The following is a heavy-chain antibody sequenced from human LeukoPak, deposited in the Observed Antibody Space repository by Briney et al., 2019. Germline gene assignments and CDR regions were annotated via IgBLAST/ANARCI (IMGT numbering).Heavy chain of an antibody. CDR1: GFTFSSYV. CDR3: ARDDRSTWYSDF. D-gene: IGHD1-26*01. CDR2: ISGSTITI. J-gene: IGHJ4*02. V-gene: IGHV3-48*04. Sequence: GGSLRLSCAASGFTFSSYVMSWVRQAPGKGLEWVSYISGSTITIHYADSVKGRFTISRDNAKNSLYLQMNSLRAEDTAVYYCARDDRSTWYSDFWGQGTLVTVSS.